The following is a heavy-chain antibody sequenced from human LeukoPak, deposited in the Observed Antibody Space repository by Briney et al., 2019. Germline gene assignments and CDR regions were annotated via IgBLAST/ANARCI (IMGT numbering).Heavy chain of an antibody. CDR2: ISSSGSTI. CDR3: ARDVYSSSSFDY. CDR1: GFTFRDYY. Sequence: PGGSLRLSCAASGFTFRDYYMSWIRQAPGKVLEWVSYISSSGSTIYYADSVKGRFTISRDNAKNSLYLQMNSLRAEDTAVYYCARDVYSSSSFDYWGQGTLVTVSS. D-gene: IGHD6-6*01. V-gene: IGHV3-11*01. J-gene: IGHJ4*02.